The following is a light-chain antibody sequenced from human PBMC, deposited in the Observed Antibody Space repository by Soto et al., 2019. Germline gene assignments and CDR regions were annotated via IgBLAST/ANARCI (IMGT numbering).Light chain of an antibody. Sequence: IVISSCRVILYISVGAIAFQYCRASQSVNSNLALYQQKLGQAPRVLIFGASTRATGIPARFSGSGSGTEFSLTIGSLHSEDFAVYYFQEYNTWPGKIGQGTKVDIK. CDR3: QEYNTWPGK. V-gene: IGKV3-15*01. CDR1: QSVNSN. CDR2: GAS. J-gene: IGKJ1*01.